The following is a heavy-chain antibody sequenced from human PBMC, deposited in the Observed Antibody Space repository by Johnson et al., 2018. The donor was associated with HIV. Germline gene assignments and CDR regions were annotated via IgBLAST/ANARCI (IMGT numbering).Heavy chain of an antibody. V-gene: IGHV3-20*03. Sequence: QWVCGIKWNDGRTGYGDSVRDRFSISRDNAKNSLYLQMDSLRAEDTAVFYCAKDGAAAGTVGADAFDIWGQGTMVTVSS. D-gene: IGHD6-13*01. J-gene: IGHJ3*02. CDR3: AKDGAAAGTVGADAFDI. CDR2: IKWNDGRT.